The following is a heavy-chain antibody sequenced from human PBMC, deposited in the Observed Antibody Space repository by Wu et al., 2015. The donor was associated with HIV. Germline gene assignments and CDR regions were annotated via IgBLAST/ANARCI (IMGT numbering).Heavy chain of an antibody. CDR2: TNLNTGGT. J-gene: IGHJ3*02. D-gene: IGHD2-15*01. CDR1: GYTFSMYG. CDR3: ARDELFRVDDAFDM. Sequence: VQLVQSGAEVTKPGASLKVSCKASGYTFSMYGVTWVRQAPGQGLEWMGWTNLNTGGTNYAPKFQGRVTMTRDTSISTAYIELGGLTSDDTAVYYCARDELFRVDDAFDMWGQGTMVTVSS. V-gene: IGHV1-2*02.